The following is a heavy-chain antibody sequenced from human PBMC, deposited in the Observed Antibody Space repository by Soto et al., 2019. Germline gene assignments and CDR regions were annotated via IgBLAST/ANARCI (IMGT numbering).Heavy chain of an antibody. D-gene: IGHD3-10*01. J-gene: IGHJ4*02. Sequence: SETLSLTCTVSGGSISSGGYYWSWIRQHPGKGLEWIGYIYYSGSTYYNPSLKSRVTISVDTSKNQFSLKLSSVTGGDTAVYYCARRSAGSKIDYWXQGSLVTVSS. CDR3: ARRSAGSKIDY. CDR1: GGSISSGGYY. V-gene: IGHV4-31*03. CDR2: IYYSGST.